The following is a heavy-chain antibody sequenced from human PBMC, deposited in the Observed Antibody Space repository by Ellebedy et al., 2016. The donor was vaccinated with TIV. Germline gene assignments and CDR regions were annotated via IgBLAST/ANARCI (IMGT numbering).Heavy chain of an antibody. V-gene: IGHV3-23*01. CDR2: ISADGTRI. CDR3: TKHRPSAYMDV. CDR1: GFTFSTNA. Sequence: GESLKISCAASGFTFSTNAMGWVRQSPERGLEWISAISADGTRIYYADSVKGRFIISRDNSKNILYLQMNSLRAEDTAVYYSTKHRPSAYMDVWGQGTTVTVSS. D-gene: IGHD6-25*01. J-gene: IGHJ6*03.